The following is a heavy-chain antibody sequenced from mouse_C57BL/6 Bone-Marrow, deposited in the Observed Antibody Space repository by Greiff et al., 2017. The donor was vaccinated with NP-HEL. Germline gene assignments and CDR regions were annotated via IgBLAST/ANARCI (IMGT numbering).Heavy chain of an antibody. Sequence: DVKLVESGGGLVQPGGSMKLSCVASGFTFSNYWMNWVRQSPEKGLEWVAQIRLKSDNYATHYAESVKGRFTISRDDSKSSVYLQMNNLRAEVTGIYYCTGFYYYGSSYDWYFDVWGTGTTVTVSS. J-gene: IGHJ1*03. V-gene: IGHV6-3*01. CDR1: GFTFSNYW. CDR2: IRLKSDNYAT. D-gene: IGHD1-1*01. CDR3: TGFYYYGSSYDWYFDV.